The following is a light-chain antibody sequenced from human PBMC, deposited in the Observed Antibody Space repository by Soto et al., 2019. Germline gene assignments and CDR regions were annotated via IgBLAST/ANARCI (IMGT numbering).Light chain of an antibody. J-gene: IGKJ1*01. Sequence: EILLAQFPGPLAFSPGEGATLSCRASQSVSKYLAWYQQKPGQAPRLLIYGASSRATGIPDSFSGSGSGTDFTLTISRLEPEDFAVYYCQQYGGSPQTFGQGTKV. CDR2: GAS. V-gene: IGKV3-20*01. CDR3: QQYGGSPQT. CDR1: QSVSKY.